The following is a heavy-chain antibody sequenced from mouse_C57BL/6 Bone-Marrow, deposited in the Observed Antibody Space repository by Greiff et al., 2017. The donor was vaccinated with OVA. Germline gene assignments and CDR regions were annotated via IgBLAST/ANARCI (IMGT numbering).Heavy chain of an antibody. Sequence: VQLQQSGAELARPGASVKMSCKASGYTFTSYTMNWVKQRPGQGLEWIGYINPSSGYTKYNQKFKDKATLTADKSSSTAYMQLSSLTSEDSAVYYCARDKVYYYGSSPFAYWGQGTLVTVSA. J-gene: IGHJ3*01. V-gene: IGHV1-4*01. D-gene: IGHD1-1*01. CDR2: INPSSGYT. CDR3: ARDKVYYYGSSPFAY. CDR1: GYTFTSYT.